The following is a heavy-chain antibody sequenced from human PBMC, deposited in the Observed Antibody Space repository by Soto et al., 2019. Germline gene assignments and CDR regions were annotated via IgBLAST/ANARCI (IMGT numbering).Heavy chain of an antibody. CDR3: ANDERRFLKYYFNFGVDA. J-gene: IGHJ6*02. D-gene: IGHD3-3*01. CDR1: GFTFSTYG. V-gene: IGHV3-30*18. CDR2: ISYDGSNQ. Sequence: QVQLVESGGGLVQPGRSLKLSCAASGFTFSTYGMHWVRQSPGKGLEWVEVISYDGSNQYYRDSVRDSFTISRDNSSNTVYLKINSLREEDTAVDYCANDERRFLKYYFNFGVDAWGRGTTGTVS.